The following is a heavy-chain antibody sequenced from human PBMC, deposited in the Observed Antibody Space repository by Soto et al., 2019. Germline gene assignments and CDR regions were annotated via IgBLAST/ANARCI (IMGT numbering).Heavy chain of an antibody. CDR1: GYTFTSHE. D-gene: IGHD3-22*01. CDR3: AREGYYYDSSGYRPVYYFDY. V-gene: IGHV1-18*04. J-gene: IGHJ4*02. CDR2: ISAYNGNT. Sequence: ASVKVACMASGYTFTSHESSWVRQPPGPGLEWMEWISAYNGNTNYAQKLQGRVTMTTDTSTSTAYMELRSLRSDDTAVYYCAREGYYYDSSGYRPVYYFDYWGQGALVTVSS.